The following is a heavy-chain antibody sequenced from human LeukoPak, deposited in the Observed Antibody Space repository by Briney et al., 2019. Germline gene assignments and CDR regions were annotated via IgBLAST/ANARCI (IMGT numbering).Heavy chain of an antibody. D-gene: IGHD2-21*02. CDR2: ISAYNGNT. CDR1: GYTFTSYG. CDR3: ARGYCGGDCYLLAYYYYGMDV. V-gene: IGHV1-18*01. Sequence: ASVKVSCKASGYTFTSYGISWVRQAPGQGLEWMGWISAYNGNTNYAQKLQGRVTMTRDTSTSTVYMELSSLRSEDTAVYYCARGYCGGDCYLLAYYYYGMDVWGQGTTVTVSS. J-gene: IGHJ6*02.